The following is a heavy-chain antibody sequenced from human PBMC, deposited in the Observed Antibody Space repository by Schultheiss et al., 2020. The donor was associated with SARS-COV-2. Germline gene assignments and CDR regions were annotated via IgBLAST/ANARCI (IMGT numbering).Heavy chain of an antibody. J-gene: IGHJ6*02. V-gene: IGHV3-74*01. CDR1: GFTFSSYW. CDR3: ARDDHSSGWYDYYYGMDV. CDR2: INSDGSST. Sequence: GESLKISCAASGFTFSSYWMHWVRQAPGKGLVWVSRINSDGSSTSYADSVKGRFTISRDNSKNTLYLQMNSLRAEDTAVYYCARDDHSSGWYDYYYGMDVWGQGTTVTVSS. D-gene: IGHD6-19*01.